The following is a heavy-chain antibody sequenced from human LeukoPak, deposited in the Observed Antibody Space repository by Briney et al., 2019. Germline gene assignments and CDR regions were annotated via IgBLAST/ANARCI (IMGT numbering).Heavy chain of an antibody. CDR2: IKKNGDTT. CDR1: GLAFASNA. J-gene: IGHJ4*02. D-gene: IGHD2-21*02. V-gene: IGHV3-23*01. CDR3: ALGSDCSY. Sequence: GGSLRLSCAASGLAFASNAMTWVRRAPGKGLEWVSSIKKNGDTTYYADSVKGRFTVSRDNSKEMLYLQMSNLRADDTAVYYCALGSDCSYWGQGPLVTVSP.